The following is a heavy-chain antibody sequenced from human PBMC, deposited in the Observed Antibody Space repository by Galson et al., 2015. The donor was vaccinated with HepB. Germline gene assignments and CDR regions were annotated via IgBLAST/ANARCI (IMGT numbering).Heavy chain of an antibody. V-gene: IGHV1-3*01. CDR1: GYTFTSYA. J-gene: IGHJ4*02. D-gene: IGHD3-10*01. CDR3: ARNYYGSGSTYYFDY. Sequence: SVKVSCKASGYTFTSYAMHWVRQAPGQRLEWMGWINAGNGNTKYSQKFQGRVTITRDTSASTAYMELSSLRSEDTAVYYCARNYYGSGSTYYFDYWGQGTLVTVSS. CDR2: INAGNGNT.